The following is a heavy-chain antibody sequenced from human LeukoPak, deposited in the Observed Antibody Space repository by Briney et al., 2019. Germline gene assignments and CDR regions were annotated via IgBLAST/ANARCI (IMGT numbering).Heavy chain of an antibody. CDR2: IKEDGSEE. V-gene: IGHV3-7*01. CDR3: ARDWLAGNPYHTFDL. CDR1: GFTFSSYW. D-gene: IGHD3-22*01. Sequence: GGSLRLSCAASGFTFSSYWMSWVRQAPGKGLECVANIKEDGSEEYYVDSVKGRFSISRDNAKNSLYLQMNSLRAEDTAVYYCARDWLAGNPYHTFDLWGKGTMVTVSS. J-gene: IGHJ3*01.